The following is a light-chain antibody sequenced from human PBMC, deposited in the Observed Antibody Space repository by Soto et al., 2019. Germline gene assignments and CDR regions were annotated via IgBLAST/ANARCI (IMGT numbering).Light chain of an antibody. CDR2: AAS. J-gene: IGKJ5*01. Sequence: EIVLTQSPGTLSLSPGDSATLSCRASQGLKTDSLAWYQQKSGQPPRLVIYAASNRATGVPDRFSGSESGTEFTLTSSGPEHEDFAVYHCQLYDSSPPVTFGQGTRLQ. CDR3: QLYDSSPPVT. CDR1: QGLKTDS. V-gene: IGKV3-20*01.